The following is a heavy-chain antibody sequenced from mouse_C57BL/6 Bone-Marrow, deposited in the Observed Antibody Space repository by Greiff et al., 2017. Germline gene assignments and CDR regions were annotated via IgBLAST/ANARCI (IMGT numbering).Heavy chain of an antibody. D-gene: IGHD2-1*01. J-gene: IGHJ1*03. CDR1: GFTFSSYA. CDR2: ISDGGSYT. Sequence: EVQRVESGGGLVKPGGSLKLSCAASGFTFSSYAMSWVRQTPEKRLEWVATISDGGSYTYYPDNVKGRFTISRDNAKNNLYLQMSHLKSEDTAMYYCASLLCDVWGTGTTVTVSA. V-gene: IGHV5-4*01. CDR3: ASLLCDV.